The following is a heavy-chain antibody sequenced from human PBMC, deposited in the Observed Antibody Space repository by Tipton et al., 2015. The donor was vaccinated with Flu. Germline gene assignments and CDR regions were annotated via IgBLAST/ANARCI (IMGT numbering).Heavy chain of an antibody. CDR3: ARGRGPSWTKFPWDYYGSGSYYRHYYYYGMDV. CDR1: GYTFTSYG. J-gene: IGHJ6*02. Sequence: QMQLVQSGAEVKKPGASVKVSCKASGYTFTSYGISWVRQAPGQGLEWMGWISAYNGNTNYAQKLQGRVTMTTDTSTSTAYMELRGLRSDDTAVYYCARGRGPSWTKFPWDYYGSGSYYRHYYYYGMDVWGQGTTVTVSS. V-gene: IGHV1-18*01. D-gene: IGHD3-10*01. CDR2: ISAYNGNT.